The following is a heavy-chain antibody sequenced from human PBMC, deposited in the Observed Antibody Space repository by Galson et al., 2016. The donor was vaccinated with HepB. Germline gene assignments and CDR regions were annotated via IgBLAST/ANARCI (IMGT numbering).Heavy chain of an antibody. CDR2: INTYNGNGKT. CDR3: AREGSGSVAGPRWFDP. J-gene: IGHJ5*02. V-gene: IGHV1-18*01. CDR1: GYTFTSYA. D-gene: IGHD6-19*01. Sequence: SVKVSCKASGYTFTSYALSWVRQAPGQGLEWMGWINTYNGNGKTYYAQSFQGRVTMTTDTSTSTAYMELRSLRSDDTAVYYCAREGSGSVAGPRWFDPWGQGTLVTVSS.